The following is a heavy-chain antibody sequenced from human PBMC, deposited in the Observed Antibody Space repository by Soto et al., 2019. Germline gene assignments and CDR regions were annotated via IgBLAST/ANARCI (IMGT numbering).Heavy chain of an antibody. J-gene: IGHJ5*02. CDR2: IYYSGST. V-gene: IGHV4-31*03. CDR3: ARVGCTNGVCGGNWSP. Sequence: SETLSLTCTVSGGSISSGGYYWSWIRQHPGKGLEWIGYIYYSGSTYYNPSLKSRVTISVDTSKNQFSLKLSSVTAADTAVYYCARVGCTNGVCGGNWSPWGQGTMVTVSS. CDR1: GGSISSGGYY. D-gene: IGHD2-8*01.